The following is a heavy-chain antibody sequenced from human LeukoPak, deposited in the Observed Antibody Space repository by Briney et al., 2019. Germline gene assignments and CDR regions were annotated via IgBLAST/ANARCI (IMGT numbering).Heavy chain of an antibody. D-gene: IGHD6-19*01. CDR3: ARDLGGDSSGWTWAFDI. CDR2: TSAYNGNT. J-gene: IGHJ3*02. CDR1: GYTFTSYG. Sequence: ASVKVSCKASGYTFTSYGISWVRQAPGQGLEWMGWTSAYNGNTNYAQKLQGRVTMTTDTSTSTAYMELRSLRSDDTAVYYCARDLGGDSSGWTWAFDIWGQGTMVTVSS. V-gene: IGHV1-18*01.